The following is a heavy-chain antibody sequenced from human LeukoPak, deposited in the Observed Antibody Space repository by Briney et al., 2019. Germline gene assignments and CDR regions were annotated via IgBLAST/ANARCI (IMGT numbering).Heavy chain of an antibody. CDR2: IYPGDSDT. V-gene: IGHV5-51*01. CDR3: ARHLYADDISGYSP. J-gene: IGHJ5*02. Sequence: GESLKISCKGSAYSSTSYWIGWVRQMPGKALKWMGSIYPGDSDTRSSPSFHVQVTISTAKSITTAYLPRSSLTASDTAMDYYARHLYADDISGYSPWGQGTLVTVSS. CDR1: AYSSTSYW. D-gene: IGHD3-22*01.